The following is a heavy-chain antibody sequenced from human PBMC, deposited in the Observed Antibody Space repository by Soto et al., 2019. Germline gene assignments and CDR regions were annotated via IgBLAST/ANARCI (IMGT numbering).Heavy chain of an antibody. Sequence: GGSLRLSCAASGFTFSSYAMSWVRQAPGKGLEWVSAISGSGGSTYYADSVKGRFTISRDNSKNTLYLQMNSLRAEDTAVYYCAKDPVIRYFDWLLSPTLDYWGQGTLVTV. CDR1: GFTFSSYA. D-gene: IGHD3-9*01. V-gene: IGHV3-23*01. J-gene: IGHJ4*02. CDR3: AKDPVIRYFDWLLSPTLDY. CDR2: ISGSGGST.